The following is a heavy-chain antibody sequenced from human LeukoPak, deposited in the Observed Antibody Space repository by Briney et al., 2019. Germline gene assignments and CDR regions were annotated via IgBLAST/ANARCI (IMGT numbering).Heavy chain of an antibody. Sequence: GGSLRLSCAASGFTFSSYWMHWVRQAPGKGLVWVSRINTDGSSTSYADSVKGRFTISRDNAKNTLYLQMNSLRAEDTAVYYCAREGDYGDYFFDVWGKGTTVTVSS. J-gene: IGHJ6*03. V-gene: IGHV3-74*01. D-gene: IGHD4-17*01. CDR3: AREGDYGDYFFDV. CDR1: GFTFSSYW. CDR2: INTDGSST.